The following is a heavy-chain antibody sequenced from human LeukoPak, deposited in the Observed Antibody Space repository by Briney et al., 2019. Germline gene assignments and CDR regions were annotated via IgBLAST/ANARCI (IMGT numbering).Heavy chain of an antibody. J-gene: IGHJ6*03. CDR1: GFTFSNYA. CDR2: ISVSGGGT. V-gene: IGHV3-23*01. CDR3: AKVPRIAVAGYYYYYMDV. D-gene: IGHD6-19*01. Sequence: GGSLRLSCAASGFTFSNYAMSRVRQAPGMGLEWVSTISVSGGGTYYADSVKGRFTISRDSSRNTLYLQMNSLRAEDTAIYYCAKVPRIAVAGYYYYYMDVWGKGTSVTVSS.